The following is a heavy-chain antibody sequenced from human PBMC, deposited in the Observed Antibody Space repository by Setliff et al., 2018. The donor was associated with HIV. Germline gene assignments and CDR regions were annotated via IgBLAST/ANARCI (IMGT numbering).Heavy chain of an antibody. Sequence: PGGSLRLSCAASGFTFSSYAMSWVRQAPGKGLEWVSAISGSSSSIYYADSVKGRFTISRDNAKNSLYLQMKSLRAEDTALYYCATDSPSFYWGQGTLVTVSS. D-gene: IGHD2-2*01. CDR3: ATDSPSFY. V-gene: IGHV3-21*01. CDR1: GFTFSSYA. J-gene: IGHJ4*02. CDR2: ISGSSSSI.